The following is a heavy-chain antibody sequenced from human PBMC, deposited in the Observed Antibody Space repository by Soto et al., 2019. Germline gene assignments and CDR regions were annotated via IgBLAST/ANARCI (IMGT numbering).Heavy chain of an antibody. CDR2: MSYSGST. V-gene: IGHV4-61*03. CDR1: GGSISSGGYY. J-gene: IGHJ4*02. D-gene: IGHD1-26*01. Sequence: SETLSLTCTVSGGSISSGGYYWSWIRQHPGKGLEWIGYMSYSGSTYYNPSLKSRVAFSVDTSKNHFSLTLTSVTAADTAVYYCARDGVGPFDYWGQGTLGTVSS. CDR3: ARDGVGPFDY.